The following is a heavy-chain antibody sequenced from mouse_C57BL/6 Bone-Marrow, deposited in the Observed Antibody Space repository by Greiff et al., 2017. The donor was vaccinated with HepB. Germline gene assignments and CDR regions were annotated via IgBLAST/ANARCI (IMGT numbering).Heavy chain of an antibody. Sequence: EVQLQESGPELVKPGASVKMSCKASGYTFTDYNMHWVKQSHGKSLEWIGYINPKNGGTSYNQKFKGKATLTVNNSSSTAYMELRSLTSEDSAVYYCARWDDYDGTWFAYWGQGTLVTVSA. J-gene: IGHJ3*01. CDR3: ARWDDYDGTWFAY. D-gene: IGHD2-4*01. CDR2: INPKNGGT. CDR1: GYTFTDYN. V-gene: IGHV1-22*01.